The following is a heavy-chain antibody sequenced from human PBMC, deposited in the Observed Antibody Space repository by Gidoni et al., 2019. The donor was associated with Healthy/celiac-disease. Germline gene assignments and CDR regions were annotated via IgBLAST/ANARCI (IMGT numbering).Heavy chain of an antibody. CDR2: IKSKTDGGTT. D-gene: IGHD1-7*01. J-gene: IGHJ3*02. CDR3: TTRPLELRLDAFDI. CDR1: GFTFSNAW. V-gene: IGHV3-15*01. Sequence: EVQLVESGGGLVKPGGSLRLSCAASGFTFSNAWMSWVRQAPGKGLEWVGRIKSKTDGGTTDYAAPVKGRFTISRDDSKNTLYLQMNSLKTEDTAVYYCTTRPLELRLDAFDIWGQGTMVTVSS.